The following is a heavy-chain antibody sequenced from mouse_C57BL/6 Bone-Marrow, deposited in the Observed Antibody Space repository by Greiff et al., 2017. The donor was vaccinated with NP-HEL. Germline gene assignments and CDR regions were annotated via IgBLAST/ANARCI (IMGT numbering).Heavy chain of an antibody. CDR3: ARGRLYPWYFDV. CDR2: ISSGSSTI. Sequence: DVKLVESGGCLVKPGGSLKLSCAASGFTFSDYGMHWVRQAPEKGLEWVAYISSGSSTIYYADTVKGRFTISRDNAKNTLFLQMTSLRSEDTAMYYCARGRLYPWYFDVWGTGTTVTVSS. J-gene: IGHJ1*03. D-gene: IGHD2-12*01. V-gene: IGHV5-17*01. CDR1: GFTFSDYG.